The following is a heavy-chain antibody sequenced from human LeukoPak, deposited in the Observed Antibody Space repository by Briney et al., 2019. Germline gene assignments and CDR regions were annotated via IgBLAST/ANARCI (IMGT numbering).Heavy chain of an antibody. V-gene: IGHV4-31*03. D-gene: IGHD6-13*01. CDR3: ARDTGYSSFDP. Sequence: SQTLSLTCTVSGGSINSGGYYWSWIRQHPGKGLEWIGYIYYSGSTYYNPSLKSRVTISVDTSKNQFSLKLSSVTAADTAVYYCARDTGYSSFDPWGQGTLVTVSS. CDR2: IYYSGST. CDR1: GGSINSGGYY. J-gene: IGHJ5*02.